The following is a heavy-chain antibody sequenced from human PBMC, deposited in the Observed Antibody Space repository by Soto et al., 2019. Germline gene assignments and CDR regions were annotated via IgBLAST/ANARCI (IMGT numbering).Heavy chain of an antibody. CDR3: ATDGSDAQHI. Sequence: PGGSLRLSCAVSGFTVSNNYMSWVRQAPGKGLEGVSVIYSAGYTAYGDSVKGRFTISRDNAKNTVYLQMNSLRAEDTAVYYCATDGSDAQHIWGQGTTVTLSS. CDR1: GFTVSNNY. J-gene: IGHJ6*02. V-gene: IGHV3-53*01. CDR2: IYSAGYT. D-gene: IGHD1-1*01.